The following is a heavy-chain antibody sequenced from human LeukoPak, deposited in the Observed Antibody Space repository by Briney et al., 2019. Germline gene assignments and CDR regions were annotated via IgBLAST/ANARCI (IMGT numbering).Heavy chain of an antibody. CDR3: ARERAIIAAAGGAVY. V-gene: IGHV4-34*01. CDR2: INHSGST. J-gene: IGHJ4*02. Sequence: SETLSLTCAVYGGSFSGYYWSWIRQPPGKGLEWIGEINHSGSTYYNPSLKSRVTISVDTSKNQFSLKLSSVTAADTAVYYCARERAIIAAAGGAVYWGQGTLVTVSS. CDR1: GGSFSGYY. D-gene: IGHD6-13*01.